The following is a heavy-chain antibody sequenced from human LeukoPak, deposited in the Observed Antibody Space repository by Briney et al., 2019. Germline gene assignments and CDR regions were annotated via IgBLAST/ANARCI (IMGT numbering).Heavy chain of an antibody. CDR3: VRQDVVVITAATYYYGMDV. CDR1: GGSLSSYH. CDR2: IYYTGST. V-gene: IGHV4-59*08. Sequence: SGALFLTCTVSGGSLSSYHWNWIPQPPRKGLEGIGCIYYTGSTNYRPSLKSRVTISVDTSRNQFSLKLSSVTAADTAVYYCVRQDVVVITAATYYYGMDVWGQGTTVTVSS. J-gene: IGHJ6*02. D-gene: IGHD2-2*01.